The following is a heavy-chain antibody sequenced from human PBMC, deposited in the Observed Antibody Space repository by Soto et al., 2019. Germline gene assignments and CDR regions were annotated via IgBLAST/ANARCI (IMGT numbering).Heavy chain of an antibody. CDR3: AKDIADIVATFPYFYS. CDR2: ISGDGGST. J-gene: IGHJ4*02. V-gene: IGHV3-43*02. CDR1: GFTFDDYA. D-gene: IGHD5-12*01. Sequence: GGSLRLSCAASGFTFDDYAMHWVRQAPGKGLEWVSLISGDGGSTYYADSVKGRFTISIENSKNSLYLQMNSLRSEDTALYYCAKDIADIVATFPYFYSWGQGTLVTVAS.